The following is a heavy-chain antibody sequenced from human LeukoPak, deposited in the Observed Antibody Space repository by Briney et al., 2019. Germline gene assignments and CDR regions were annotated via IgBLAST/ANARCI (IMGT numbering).Heavy chain of an antibody. CDR3: AKNGGPHGMDV. CDR1: GFTFSNFW. D-gene: IGHD3-16*01. V-gene: IGHV3-7*02. Sequence: GGSLRLSCAASGFTFSNFWMSWVRQAPGKGLVWVANIKHDGSETNYADSVKGRFTISRDNAKNSLHLQMNSLRVEDTAVYYCAKNGGPHGMDVWGQGTTVTVSS. CDR2: IKHDGSET. J-gene: IGHJ6*02.